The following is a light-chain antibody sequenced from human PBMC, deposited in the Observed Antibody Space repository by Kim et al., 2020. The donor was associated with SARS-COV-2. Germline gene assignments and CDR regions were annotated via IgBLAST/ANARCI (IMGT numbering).Light chain of an antibody. CDR3: SSDAGTNNRVV. V-gene: IGLV2-8*01. CDR2: EVS. Sequence: QSVTISCTGTSTDIGEYHYVSWYQQHPGEAPNVMIFEVSRRPSGVPGRFSGSNSGNTASLTVSGLQAEDEADYYCSSDAGTNNRVVFGGGTQLTVL. CDR1: STDIGEYHY. J-gene: IGLJ2*01.